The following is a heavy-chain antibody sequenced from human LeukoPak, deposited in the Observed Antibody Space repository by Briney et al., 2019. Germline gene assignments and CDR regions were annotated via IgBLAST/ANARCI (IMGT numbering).Heavy chain of an antibody. J-gene: IGHJ5*02. D-gene: IGHD3-3*01. Sequence: GGSLRLSCGASGFTLSSCAMSWVRQAPGQGLEWVSAIGSSGGTTYYADSVKGRFTISRDDSKNTLNLRMNSLRVEDTAVYYCAALSYDFWSGINWFDPWGQGTLVTVSP. CDR1: GFTLSSCA. CDR3: AALSYDFWSGINWFDP. V-gene: IGHV3-23*01. CDR2: IGSSGGTT.